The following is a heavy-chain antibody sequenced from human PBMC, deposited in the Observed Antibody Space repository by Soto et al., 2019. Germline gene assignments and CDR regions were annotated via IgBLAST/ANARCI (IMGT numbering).Heavy chain of an antibody. CDR3: ARDGSRIDGYGVQLGY. V-gene: IGHV1-8*01. D-gene: IGHD4-17*01. CDR2: MNPNSGDT. Sequence: QVQLVQSGAEAKKPGASVKVSCKASGYTFTSYDINWVRQATGQGLEWMGRMNPNSGDTGLAQKLQGRNTMTRNSSITTAYMELSSLRSEDTAVYYFARDGSRIDGYGVQLGYWGQGTVVTVSS. CDR1: GYTFTSYD. J-gene: IGHJ4*02.